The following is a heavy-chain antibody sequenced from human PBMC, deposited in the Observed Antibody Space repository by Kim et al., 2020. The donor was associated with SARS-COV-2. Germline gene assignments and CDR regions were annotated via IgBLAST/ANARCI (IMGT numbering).Heavy chain of an antibody. Sequence: GGSLRLSCVASGFTYITYAMSWVRQAPGKGLELVSDISGSYSSTNYADSVKGRFTISRANSKDTLYLQMNSLKAEDTAVYYCAIRMARNWYFDLWGR. CDR3: AIRMARNWYFDL. CDR1: GFTYITYA. V-gene: IGHV3-23*01. D-gene: IGHD3-16*01. J-gene: IGHJ2*01. CDR2: ISGSYSST.